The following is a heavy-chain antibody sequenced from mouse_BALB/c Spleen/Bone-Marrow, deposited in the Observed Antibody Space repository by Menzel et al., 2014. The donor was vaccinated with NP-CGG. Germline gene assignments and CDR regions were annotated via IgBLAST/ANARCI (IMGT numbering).Heavy chain of an antibody. CDR1: GYTFISYV. CDR3: AGYPDYYGSSYAMDY. CDR2: INPYNDGT. V-gene: IGHV1-14*01. Sequence: SGPELVKPGASVKMSCKASGYTFISYVMHWVKQKPGQGLEWIGYINPYNDGTKYNEKFKGKATLTSDKSSSXAYMELSSLTSEDSAVYYCAGYPDYYGSSYAMDYWGQGTSVTVSS. D-gene: IGHD1-1*01. J-gene: IGHJ4*01.